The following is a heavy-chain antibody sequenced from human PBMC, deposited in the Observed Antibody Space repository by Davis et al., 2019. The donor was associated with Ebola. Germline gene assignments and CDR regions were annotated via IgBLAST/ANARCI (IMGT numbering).Heavy chain of an antibody. CDR3: ARRVGARSGFDY. D-gene: IGHD1-26*01. CDR2: ISAYNGNT. Sequence: ASVKVSCKASGYTFTTYGITWVRQAPGQGLEWMGWISAYNGNTNYAQKLQGRVTMTTDTSTSTSYMELRSLRSDDTAVYYCARRVGARSGFDYWGQGTLVTVSS. V-gene: IGHV1-18*01. J-gene: IGHJ4*02. CDR1: GYTFTTYG.